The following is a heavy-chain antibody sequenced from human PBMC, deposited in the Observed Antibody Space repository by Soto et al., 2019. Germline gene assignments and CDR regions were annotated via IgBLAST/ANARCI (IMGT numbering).Heavy chain of an antibody. Sequence: QVQLQESGPRLVKPSETLSLTCTISGASISNHYCQWFRQPPGKGLEWIGYIHNTGGTNYNPSLKGPVPSSLDTSKNQFSLKLTSVTVADTAVYYCATGGGWLTDYWGQGTLVTVSS. CDR1: GASISNHY. CDR3: ATGGGWLTDY. V-gene: IGHV4-59*11. D-gene: IGHD6-19*01. J-gene: IGHJ4*02. CDR2: IHNTGGT.